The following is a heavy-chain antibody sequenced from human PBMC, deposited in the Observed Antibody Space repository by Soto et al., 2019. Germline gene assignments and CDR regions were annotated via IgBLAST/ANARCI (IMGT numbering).Heavy chain of an antibody. Sequence: PVGSLRLSCTASGFTFDGYAMHWVRQGPGRGLEWVSGITWNSGKIAYADSVKGRFTIARDDDNNSLYLQMNSLRPEDTALYYCVKDSYADFHRVLSTAEYFFDYWGHGTLVTVS. CDR1: GFTFDGYA. V-gene: IGHV3-9*01. CDR3: VKDSYADFHRVLSTAEYFFDY. D-gene: IGHD2-15*01. CDR2: ITWNSGKI. J-gene: IGHJ4*01.